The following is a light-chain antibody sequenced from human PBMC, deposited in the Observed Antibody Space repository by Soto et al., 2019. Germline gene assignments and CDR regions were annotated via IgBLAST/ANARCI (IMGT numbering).Light chain of an antibody. CDR3: QQADSFPYT. CDR2: MAS. J-gene: IGKJ2*01. Sequence: DIQMTQSPSSVSASVGDRVTITCRASQGIGSWLAWYQQKPGKAPKLLIYMASSLQSGVPSRFSGSGSGTDVALTITSPQTVDFGTDYCQQADSFPYTLCQGTKLEIK. CDR1: QGIGSW. V-gene: IGKV1-12*01.